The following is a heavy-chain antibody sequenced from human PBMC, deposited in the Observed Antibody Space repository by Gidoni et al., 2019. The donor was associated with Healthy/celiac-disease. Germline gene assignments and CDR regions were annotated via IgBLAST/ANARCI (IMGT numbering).Heavy chain of an antibody. V-gene: IGHV3-49*04. J-gene: IGHJ6*02. CDR2: IRSKAYGGTT. CDR1: GLPFGGYA. CDR3: TRVRSSSWYEANYYYYGMDV. D-gene: IGHD6-13*01. Sequence: EVQLVESGGGLVQPGRSLRLSCTASGLPFGGYALSWVRQAPGKGLEWVGFIRSKAYGGTTEYAASVKGRFTISRDDSKSIAYLQMNSLKTEDTAVYYCTRVRSSSWYEANYYYYGMDVWGQGTTVTVSS.